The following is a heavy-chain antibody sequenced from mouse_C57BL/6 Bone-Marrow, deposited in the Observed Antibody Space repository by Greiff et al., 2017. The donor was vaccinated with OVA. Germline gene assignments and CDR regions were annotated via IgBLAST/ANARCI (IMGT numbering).Heavy chain of an antibody. CDR3: TTTFYYFDY. J-gene: IGHJ2*01. Sequence: EVQLQESGAELVRPGASVKLSCTASGFNIKDDYMHWVKQRPEQGLEWIGWIDPENGDTEYASKFQGKATITADTSSNTAYLQLSSLTSEDTAVYYCTTTFYYFDYWGQGTTLTVSS. CDR1: GFNIKDDY. V-gene: IGHV14-4*01. CDR2: IDPENGDT.